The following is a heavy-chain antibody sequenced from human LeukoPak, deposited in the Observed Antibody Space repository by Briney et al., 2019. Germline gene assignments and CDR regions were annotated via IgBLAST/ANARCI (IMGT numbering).Heavy chain of an antibody. V-gene: IGHV3-13*01. CDR1: GFNFSSFE. J-gene: IGHJ6*03. D-gene: IGHD1-1*01. Sequence: GGSVRHSCAASGFNFSSFEMQWVRPPTAQGLAWVSTIGLASDTSYPGCVEGRFTLYRDNAKNSLYLQMNSLTAGDTAVYYCARGPPRGKYYYMDVWGKGTTVTVSS. CDR3: ARGPPRGKYYYMDV. CDR2: IGLASDT.